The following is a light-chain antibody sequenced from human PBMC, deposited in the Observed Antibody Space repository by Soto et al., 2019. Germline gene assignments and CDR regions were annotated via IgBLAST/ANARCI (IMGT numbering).Light chain of an antibody. CDR1: QSISIW. CDR3: QQYNDYSWT. V-gene: IGKV1-5*03. J-gene: IGKJ1*01. Sequence: DIQMTQSPSTLSASVGDRVAITCRASQSISIWLAWYQQKPGKAPKLLIYKASSLESGVPSRFSGSGSGTEFTLTISSLQPDDFATYYCQQYNDYSWTFGRGTKVEIK. CDR2: KAS.